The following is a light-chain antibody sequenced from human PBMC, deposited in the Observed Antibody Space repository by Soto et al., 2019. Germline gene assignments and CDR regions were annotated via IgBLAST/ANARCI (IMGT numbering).Light chain of an antibody. CDR2: EGS. V-gene: IGLV2-23*01. CDR1: SSDVGSYNL. J-gene: IGLJ2*01. Sequence: QSALTQPASVSGSPGQSITISCTGTSSDVGSYNLVSWYQQHPGKAPKLMIYEGSKRPSGVSNRFSGSKSSNTASLTISGVQAEDEAEYYGCSYAGSSVAFGGGTKVTVL. CDR3: CSYAGSSVA.